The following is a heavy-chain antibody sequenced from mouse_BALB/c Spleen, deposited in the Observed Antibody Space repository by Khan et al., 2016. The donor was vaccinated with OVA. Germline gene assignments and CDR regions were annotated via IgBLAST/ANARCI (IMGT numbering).Heavy chain of an antibody. V-gene: IGHV1S135*01. CDR3: ARTDYYGSSYYFDY. CDR2: IDPYNGGP. CDR1: GYSFTDYN. D-gene: IGHD1-1*01. Sequence: QLQQSGPELVKPGASVKVSCKASGYSFTDYNMFWVKQSHGKSLEWIGYIDPYNGGPSYNQKFTGKATLTVDKSSSTAIMHLSSLTAEDSAVCYCARTDYYGSSYYFDYWGQGTTLTVSS. J-gene: IGHJ2*01.